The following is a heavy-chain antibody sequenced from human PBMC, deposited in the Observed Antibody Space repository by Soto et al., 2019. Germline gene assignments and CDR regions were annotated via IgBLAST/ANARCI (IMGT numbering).Heavy chain of an antibody. V-gene: IGHV1-18*01. Sequence: QVQLVQSGAEVKKPGASVKVSCKASGYTFTSYGISWVRQAPGQGLEWMGWISAYNGNTNYAQKLQGRVTMTTDTSXXTAYRERRSLRSDDTAVYYCARDNRVANWGYGMDVWGQGTTVTVSS. CDR2: ISAYNGNT. D-gene: IGHD7-27*01. CDR3: ARDNRVANWGYGMDV. J-gene: IGHJ6*02. CDR1: GYTFTSYG.